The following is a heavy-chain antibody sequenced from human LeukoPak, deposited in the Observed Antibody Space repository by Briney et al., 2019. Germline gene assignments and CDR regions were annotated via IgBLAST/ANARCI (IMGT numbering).Heavy chain of an antibody. Sequence: GGSLRLSCAASGFTFSSYSMNWVRQAPGNGLEWVSSISSSSSYIYYADSVKGRFTISRDNAKNSLYLQMNSLRAEDTAVYYCARSPYASSGYYSWWGQGTLVTVSS. CDR3: ARSPYASSGYYSW. CDR2: ISSSSSYI. CDR1: GFTFSSYS. J-gene: IGHJ4*02. V-gene: IGHV3-21*01. D-gene: IGHD3-22*01.